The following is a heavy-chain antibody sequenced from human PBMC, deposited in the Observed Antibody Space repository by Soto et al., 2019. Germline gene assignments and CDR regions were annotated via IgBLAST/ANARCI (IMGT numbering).Heavy chain of an antibody. CDR2: ISGSSGNA. CDR1: GYTFTKYG. D-gene: IGHD3-16*01. V-gene: IGHV1-18*01. Sequence: QVQLVQSGAEVKNPWASVKVSCKTSGYTFTKYGVGWVRQAPGQGLEWMGWISGSSGNANYAEKVQGRITLTTDTSTSTAYIELRSLRSDDTAVYYCAREMAGFGGEYDYWGQGTLVTVSS. CDR3: AREMAGFGGEYDY. J-gene: IGHJ4*02.